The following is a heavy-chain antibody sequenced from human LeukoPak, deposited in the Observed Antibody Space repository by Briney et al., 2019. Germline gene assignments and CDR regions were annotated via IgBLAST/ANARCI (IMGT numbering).Heavy chain of an antibody. Sequence: GGSLRLSCATSGFSFNNDWMDWVRQAPGKGLEWVANINQDGSEKNCLDSVKGRFTISRDNAQNSLYLQMNGLRVEDTAVYYCTRRLDEWGQGTLVAVSS. CDR1: GFSFNNDW. CDR3: TRRLDE. V-gene: IGHV3-7*01. J-gene: IGHJ4*02. CDR2: INQDGSEK. D-gene: IGHD3-16*01.